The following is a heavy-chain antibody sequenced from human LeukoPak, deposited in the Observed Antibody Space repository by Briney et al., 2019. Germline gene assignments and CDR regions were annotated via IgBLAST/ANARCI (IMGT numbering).Heavy chain of an antibody. CDR2: INHSGST. CDR1: GGSFSGYY. CDR3: ARDGSNYGRYYYYGMDV. Sequence: SEILSLTCAVYGGSFSGYYWSWIRQPPGKGLEWIGEINHSGSTNYNPSLKSRVTISVDTSKNQFSLKLSSVTAADTAVYYCARDGSNYGRYYYYGMDVWGQGTTVTVSS. V-gene: IGHV4-34*01. J-gene: IGHJ6*02. D-gene: IGHD4-11*01.